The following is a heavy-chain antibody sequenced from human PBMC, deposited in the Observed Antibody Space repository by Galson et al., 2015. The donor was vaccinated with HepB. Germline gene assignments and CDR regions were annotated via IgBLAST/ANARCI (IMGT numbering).Heavy chain of an antibody. J-gene: IGHJ4*02. D-gene: IGHD5-18*01. Sequence: SLRLSCAASGFTFSSYSMNWVRQAPGKGLEWVSSISSSSSYIYYADSVKGRFTISRDNAKNSLYLQMNSLRAEDTAVYYCARDVFSDTAMDHPAVDYWGQGTLVTVSS. V-gene: IGHV3-21*01. CDR1: GFTFSSYS. CDR2: ISSSSSYI. CDR3: ARDVFSDTAMDHPAVDY.